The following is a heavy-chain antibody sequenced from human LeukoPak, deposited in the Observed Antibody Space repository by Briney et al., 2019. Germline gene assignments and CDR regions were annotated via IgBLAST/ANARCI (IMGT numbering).Heavy chain of an antibody. D-gene: IGHD6-19*01. CDR2: IDWDDDK. Sequence: RLSGPTLVKPTQTLTLTCTFSGFSLSTSGMCVGWIRQPPGKALEWLARIDWDDDKYYSTSLKTRLTISKDTSKNQVVLTMTNMDPVDTATYYCARIRAVAGPYGMDVWGQGTTVTVSS. J-gene: IGHJ6*02. CDR1: GFSLSTSGMC. V-gene: IGHV2-70*11. CDR3: ARIRAVAGPYGMDV.